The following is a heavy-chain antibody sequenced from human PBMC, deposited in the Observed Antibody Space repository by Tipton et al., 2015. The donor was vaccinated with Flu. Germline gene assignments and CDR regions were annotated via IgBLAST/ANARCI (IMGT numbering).Heavy chain of an antibody. D-gene: IGHD3-3*01. Sequence: VQLVQSGVEVKKAGESLKISCKGSGYIFTNYWIGWVRQMPGQGLEWMGIIYPGDSNTRYNPSFQGQVTMSADKSISTAYSQWSSLKASDSAMYYCARHVQANSWRWFFDLWGRGTLVTVSS. CDR1: GYIFTNYW. V-gene: IGHV5-51*01. CDR3: ARHVQANSWRWFFDL. CDR2: IYPGDSNT. J-gene: IGHJ2*01.